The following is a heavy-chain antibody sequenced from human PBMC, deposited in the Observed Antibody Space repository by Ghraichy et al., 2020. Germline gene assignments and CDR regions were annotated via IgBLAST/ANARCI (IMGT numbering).Heavy chain of an antibody. J-gene: IGHJ3*02. CDR1: RFTFASTW. CDR3: ASVSFDI. Sequence: GGSLRLSCAGSRFTFASTWMTWVRQAPGRGLEWVANINQDGSDRLYVDSVKGRFTISRDNAKNSLYLQMNSLRAEDTATYYCASVSFDIWGQGAMVTVSS. V-gene: IGHV3-7*01. D-gene: IGHD5/OR15-5a*01. CDR2: INQDGSDR.